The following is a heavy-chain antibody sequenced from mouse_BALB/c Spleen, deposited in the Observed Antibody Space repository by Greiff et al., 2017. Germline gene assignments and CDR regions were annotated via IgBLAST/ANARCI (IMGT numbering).Heavy chain of an antibody. J-gene: IGHJ2*01. Sequence: QVQLKESGAELAKPGASVKMSCKASGYTFTSYWMHWVNQRPGQGLEWIGYINPSTGYTEYNQKFKDKATLTADKSSSTAYMQLSSLTSEDSAVYYCARRGYYYGSSGFFDYWGQGTTLTVSS. CDR1: GYTFTSYW. CDR3: ARRGYYYGSSGFFDY. CDR2: INPSTGYT. D-gene: IGHD1-1*01. V-gene: IGHV1-7*01.